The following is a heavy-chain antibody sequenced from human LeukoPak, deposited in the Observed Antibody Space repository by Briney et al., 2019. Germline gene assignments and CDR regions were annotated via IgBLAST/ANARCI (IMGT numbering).Heavy chain of an antibody. V-gene: IGHV4-4*07. Sequence: PSETLSLTCTVSGGSISSYYWSWLRQPAGKGLEWIWRIYTSGSTNYNPSLKSRVTMSVDTSKNPSSLKLSSMTAADTAVYYCARDSVAVADYWYFDLWGRGTMVSVSS. J-gene: IGHJ2*01. CDR3: ARDSVAVADYWYFDL. CDR1: GGSISSYY. D-gene: IGHD6-19*01. CDR2: IYTSGST.